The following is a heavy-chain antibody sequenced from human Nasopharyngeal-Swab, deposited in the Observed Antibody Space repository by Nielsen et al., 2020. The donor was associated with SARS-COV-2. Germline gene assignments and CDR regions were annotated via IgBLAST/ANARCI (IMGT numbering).Heavy chain of an antibody. Sequence: ASVKVSCKASGYTFTSYGISWVRQAPGQGLEWMGWISAYNGNTNYAQKLQGRVTMTTDTSTSTAYMELRSLRSDDTAVYYCARDPDYGDFLYYYYGVDVWGQGTTVTVSS. CDR2: ISAYNGNT. CDR1: GYTFTSYG. J-gene: IGHJ6*02. CDR3: ARDPDYGDFLYYYYGVDV. D-gene: IGHD4-17*01. V-gene: IGHV1-18*01.